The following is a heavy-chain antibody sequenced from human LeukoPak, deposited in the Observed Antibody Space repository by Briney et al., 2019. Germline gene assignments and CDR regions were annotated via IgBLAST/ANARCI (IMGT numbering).Heavy chain of an antibody. V-gene: IGHV4-59*01. CDR2: VYYSGST. CDR3: ARRYSSSWSDAFDI. J-gene: IGHJ3*02. D-gene: IGHD6-13*01. CDR1: GGSISSYY. Sequence: PSETLSLTCSVSGGSISSYYWSWLRQPPGKGLEWIGYVYYSGSTNYNPSLTSRVTISVDTSKNQFSLKLSSVTAADTAVYYCARRYSSSWSDAFDIWGQGTMVTVSS.